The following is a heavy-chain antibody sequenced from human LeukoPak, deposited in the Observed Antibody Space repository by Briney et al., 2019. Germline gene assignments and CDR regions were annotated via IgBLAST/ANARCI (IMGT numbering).Heavy chain of an antibody. J-gene: IGHJ4*02. CDR3: ARVGAPYSSSWYFSL. CDR1: GGSISSYY. CDR2: IYYSGST. V-gene: IGHV4-59*01. Sequence: SETLSLTCTVSGGSISSYYWSWIRQRPGKGLEWIGYIYYSGSTNYNPSLKSRVTISVDTSKNQFSLKLSSVTAADTAVYYCARVGAPYSSSWYFSLWGQGTLVTVSS. D-gene: IGHD6-13*01.